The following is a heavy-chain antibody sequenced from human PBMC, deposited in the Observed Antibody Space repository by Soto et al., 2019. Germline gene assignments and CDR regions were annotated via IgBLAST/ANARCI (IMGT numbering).Heavy chain of an antibody. Sequence: ASVKVSCKASGYTFTSYGISWVRQAPGQGLEWMGWISAYNGNTNYAQKLQGRITMTTDTSTSTAYMELRSLRSDDTAVYYCASDCSGGSCHDYWGQGTLVTVSS. V-gene: IGHV1-18*01. CDR3: ASDCSGGSCHDY. CDR2: ISAYNGNT. D-gene: IGHD2-15*01. J-gene: IGHJ4*02. CDR1: GYTFTSYG.